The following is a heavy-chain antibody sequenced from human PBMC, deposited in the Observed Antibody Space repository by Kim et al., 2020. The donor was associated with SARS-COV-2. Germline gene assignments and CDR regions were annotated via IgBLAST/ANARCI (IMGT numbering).Heavy chain of an antibody. J-gene: IGHJ4*02. D-gene: IGHD1-7*01. Sequence: GGSLRLSCSASGFIFSDYAIHWVRRAPGMGLQYVSATTRDEDGSFYADSVKDRFTIFRDNSKNTLFLQMSGLRAEDTAVYYCVRYGRNYGAVHWGQGTLVRVS. V-gene: IGHV3-64D*06. CDR1: GFIFSDYA. CDR3: VRYGRNYGAVH. CDR2: TTRDEDGS.